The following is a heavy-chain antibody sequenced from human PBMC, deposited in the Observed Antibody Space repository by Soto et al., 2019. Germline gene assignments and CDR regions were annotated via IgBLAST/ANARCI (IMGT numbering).Heavy chain of an antibody. D-gene: IGHD3-22*01. CDR1: GGSISSSSYY. V-gene: IGHV4-39*01. CDR2: IYYSGST. J-gene: IGHJ5*02. CDR3: ARPLLDSSGFNWFDP. Sequence: PSETLSLTCTVSGGSISSSSYYWGWIRQPRGKGLEWIGSIYYSGSTYYNPSLKSRVTISVDTSKNQFSLKLSSVTAADTAVYYCARPLLDSSGFNWFDPWGQGTLVTVSS.